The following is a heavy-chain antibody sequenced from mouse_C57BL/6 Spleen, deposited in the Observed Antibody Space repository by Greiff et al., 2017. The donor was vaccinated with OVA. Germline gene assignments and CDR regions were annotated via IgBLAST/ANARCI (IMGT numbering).Heavy chain of an antibody. CDR1: GFTFSSYG. V-gene: IGHV5-6*01. CDR2: ISSGGSYT. CDR3: ARYEYDEDYFDY. D-gene: IGHD2-4*01. Sequence: EVHLVESGGDLVKPGGSLKLSCAASGFTFSSYGMSWVRQTPDKRLEWVATISSGGSYTYYPDSVKGRFTISIDNAKNTLYLQMSSLKSEDTAMYYCARYEYDEDYFDYWGQGTTLTVSS. J-gene: IGHJ2*01.